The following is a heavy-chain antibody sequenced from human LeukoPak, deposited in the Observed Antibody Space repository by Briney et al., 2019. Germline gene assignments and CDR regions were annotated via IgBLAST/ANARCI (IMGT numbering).Heavy chain of an antibody. CDR1: GGSISSYY. CDR3: ARLGSVTTVYDY. V-gene: IGHV4-59*01. J-gene: IGHJ4*02. D-gene: IGHD4-11*01. CDR2: IYYSGST. Sequence: PSETLSLTCTVSGGSISSYYWSWIRQPPGKGLEWIGYIYYSGSTNYNPSLKSRVTISVDTSKNQFSLKLSSVTAADTAVYYCARLGSVTTVYDYWGQGTLVTVSS.